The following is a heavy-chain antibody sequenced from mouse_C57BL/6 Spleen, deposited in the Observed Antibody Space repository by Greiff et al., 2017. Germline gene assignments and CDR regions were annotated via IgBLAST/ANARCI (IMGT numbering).Heavy chain of an antibody. Sequence: EVNVVESGGDLVKPGGSLKLSCAASGFTFSSYGMSWVRQTPDKRLEWVATISSGGSYTYYPDSVKGRFTISRDNAKNTLYLQMSSLKSEDTAMYSCARQGDGGGFDYWGQGTTLTVSS. CDR1: GFTFSSYG. CDR2: ISSGGSYT. V-gene: IGHV5-6*02. J-gene: IGHJ2*01. D-gene: IGHD3-3*01. CDR3: ARQGDGGGFDY.